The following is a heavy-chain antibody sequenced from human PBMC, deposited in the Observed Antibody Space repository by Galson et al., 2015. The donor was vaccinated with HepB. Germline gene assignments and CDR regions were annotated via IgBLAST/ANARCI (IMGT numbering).Heavy chain of an antibody. Sequence: SVKVSCKASGYSFTAYAMHWVRQAPGQRLEWMGWINAGNGNTKYSQKFQARVTITRDTSANTAYMELSSLRSEDTAVYYCARDSARIAVASTVYYFDQWGQGTLVTVSS. V-gene: IGHV1-3*01. CDR3: ARDSARIAVASTVYYFDQ. J-gene: IGHJ4*02. D-gene: IGHD6-19*01. CDR1: GYSFTAYA. CDR2: INAGNGNT.